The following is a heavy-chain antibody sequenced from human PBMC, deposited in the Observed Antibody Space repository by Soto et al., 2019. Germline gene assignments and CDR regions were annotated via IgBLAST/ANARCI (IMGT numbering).Heavy chain of an antibody. J-gene: IGHJ6*02. CDR3: ARGSEQQQLDYYYGMDV. Sequence: QVQLVQSGAEVKKPGSSVKVSCKASGGTFSSYAISWVRQAPGQGLEWMGGIIPIFGTANYAQKFQGRVTITADESTSTAYMELSSLRSEVTAVYYCARGSEQQQLDYYYGMDVWGQGTTVTVSS. CDR1: GGTFSSYA. CDR2: IIPIFGTA. D-gene: IGHD6-13*01. V-gene: IGHV1-69*01.